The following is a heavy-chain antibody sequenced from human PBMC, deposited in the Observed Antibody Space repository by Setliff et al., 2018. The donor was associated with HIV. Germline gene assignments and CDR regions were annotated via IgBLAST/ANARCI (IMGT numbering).Heavy chain of an antibody. V-gene: IGHV3-48*01. J-gene: IGHJ3*02. CDR2: ISNTGATI. CDR1: GFTFSNFP. Sequence: GGSLRLSCVASGFTFSNFPMNWVRQAPGKGLEWLSKISNTGATINYADSVKGRFTISRDNAKNSLYLQMNNLRAEDTALYYCASDLFTGDGYNIDAFEIWGQGTLVTVSS. D-gene: IGHD5-12*01. CDR3: ASDLFTGDGYNIDAFEI.